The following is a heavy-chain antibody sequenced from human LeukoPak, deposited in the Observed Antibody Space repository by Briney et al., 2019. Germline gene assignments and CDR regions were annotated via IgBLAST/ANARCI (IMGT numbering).Heavy chain of an antibody. D-gene: IGHD5-12*01. V-gene: IGHV3-23*01. CDR1: GFTFSSYA. CDR3: AKDGSGTLYYYYYGMDV. Sequence: GGSLTLSCSASGFTFSSYAMSWVRQAPGKGLEWVSAISGSGGSTYYADSVKGRFTISRDNCKNTLYLQMNSLRAEDTAVYYCAKDGSGTLYYYYYGMDVWGQGTTVTVSS. J-gene: IGHJ6*02. CDR2: ISGSGGST.